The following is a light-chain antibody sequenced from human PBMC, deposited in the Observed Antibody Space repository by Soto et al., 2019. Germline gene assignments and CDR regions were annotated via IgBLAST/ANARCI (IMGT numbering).Light chain of an antibody. J-gene: IGKJ1*01. Sequence: EIVLTKSPGTLSLSPGERATLSCRASQSVSNNYLAWYQQKPGQPPRLLIYGASTRATGIPARFSGSGSVTEFTLTISTLQSEDIGVYYCQQYDNWPRAFGQGTKVDIK. CDR3: QQYDNWPRA. V-gene: IGKV3-15*01. CDR1: QSVSNN. CDR2: GAS.